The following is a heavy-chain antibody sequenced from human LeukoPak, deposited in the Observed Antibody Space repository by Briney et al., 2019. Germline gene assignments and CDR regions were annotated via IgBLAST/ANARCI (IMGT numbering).Heavy chain of an antibody. CDR3: AREEVGQLVRYAFDI. J-gene: IGHJ3*02. D-gene: IGHD6-6*01. Sequence: SQTLSLTRTVSGGSISSGSYYWSWIRQPAGKGLEWIGRIYTSGSTNYNPSLKSRVTISVDTSKNQFSLKLSSVTAADTAVHYCAREEVGQLVRYAFDIWGQGTMVTVSS. CDR1: GGSISSGSYY. CDR2: IYTSGST. V-gene: IGHV4-61*02.